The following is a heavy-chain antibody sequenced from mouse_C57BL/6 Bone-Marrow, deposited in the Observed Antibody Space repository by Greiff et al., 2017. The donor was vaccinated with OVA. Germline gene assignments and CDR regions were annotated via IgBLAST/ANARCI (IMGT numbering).Heavy chain of an antibody. V-gene: IGHV1-18*01. CDR2: INPNNGGT. CDR1: GYTFTDYN. D-gene: IGHD3-1*01. Sequence: EVQLQQSGPELVKPGASVKIPCKASGYTFTDYNMDWVKQSHGKSLEWIGDINPNNGGTIYNQKFKGKATLTVDKSSSTAYMELRSLTSEDTAVYYCASRLYYSPAWFAYWGQGTLVTVSA. J-gene: IGHJ3*01. CDR3: ASRLYYSPAWFAY.